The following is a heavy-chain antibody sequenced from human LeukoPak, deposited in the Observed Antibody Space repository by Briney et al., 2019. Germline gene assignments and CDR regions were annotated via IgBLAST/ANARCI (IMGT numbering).Heavy chain of an antibody. CDR1: GFIFGSYW. J-gene: IGHJ6*02. V-gene: IGHV3-7*01. CDR3: ASYRYSGTMDV. CDR2: IKHDGSER. Sequence: GGSLRLACGASGFIFGSYWMTWVRQPPGKGLEWVANIKHDGSERHYVDSVQGRFTIFRDNARNSLYLQMDSLRAEDTAIYYCASYRYSGTMDVWGQGTTVTVSS. D-gene: IGHD5-12*01.